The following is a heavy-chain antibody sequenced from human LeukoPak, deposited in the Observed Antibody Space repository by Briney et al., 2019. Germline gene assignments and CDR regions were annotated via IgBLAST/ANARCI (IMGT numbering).Heavy chain of an antibody. CDR1: GFTFSSYN. CDR2: IRYDGSNK. D-gene: IGHD3-22*01. CDR3: AKGLVPTKVSGSFDTSGYPFDY. V-gene: IGHV3-30*02. Sequence: GGSLRLSCAASGFTFSSYNMHWVRQAPGKGLEWVALIRYDGSNKWYADSVKGRFTISRDNSKNTLYLQMDSLRAADTAVYYCAKGLVPTKVSGSFDTSGYPFDYWGQGTLVSVSS. J-gene: IGHJ4*02.